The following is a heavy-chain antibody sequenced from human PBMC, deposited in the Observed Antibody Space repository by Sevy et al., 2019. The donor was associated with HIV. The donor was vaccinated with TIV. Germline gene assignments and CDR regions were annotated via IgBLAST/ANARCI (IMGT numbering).Heavy chain of an antibody. J-gene: IGHJ4*02. CDR2: FDPEDGEI. CDR3: ATGREYYDENSSYFDY. V-gene: IGHV1-24*01. D-gene: IGHD3-22*01. CDR1: GYRLSELS. Sequence: ASVKVSCKISGYRLSELSMHWVRQAPGKGLEWMGRFDPEDGEIIYAQKFQGRVTVTEDTSTDTAYMELSRLRSEDTAMYYCATGREYYDENSSYFDYWGPGTLVTVSS.